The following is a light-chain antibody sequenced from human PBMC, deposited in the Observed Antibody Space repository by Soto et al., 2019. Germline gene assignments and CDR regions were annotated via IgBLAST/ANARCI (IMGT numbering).Light chain of an antibody. CDR1: SSDVGGYNY. J-gene: IGLJ1*01. CDR3: SSYTSSSTYV. Sequence: QSVLTQPASVSGSPGQSITISCTGTSSDVGGYNYVSWYQQHPGKAPKLMIYEVSNRPSGVSNRFSGSKSGNTASLTISGLQAEDEVDYYCSSYTSSSTYVFXTGTKVTVL. V-gene: IGLV2-14*01. CDR2: EVS.